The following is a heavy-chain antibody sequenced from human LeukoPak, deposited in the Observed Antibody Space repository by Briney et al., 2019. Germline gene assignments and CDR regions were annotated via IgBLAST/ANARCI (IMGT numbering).Heavy chain of an antibody. CDR1: GGSISSYY. CDR2: IYTSGST. V-gene: IGHV4-4*07. D-gene: IGHD3-9*01. CDR3: ARDTYYDILTGYFTGDYYYMDV. J-gene: IGHJ6*03. Sequence: PSETLSLTCTVSGGSISSYYWSWIRQPAGKGLEWIGRIYTSGSTNYNPSLKSRVTMSVDTSKNQFSLKLSSVTAADTAVYYCARDTYYDILTGYFTGDYYYMDVWGKGTTVTISS.